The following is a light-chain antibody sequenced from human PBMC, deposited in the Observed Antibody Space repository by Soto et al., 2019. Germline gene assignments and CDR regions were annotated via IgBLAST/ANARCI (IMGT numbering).Light chain of an antibody. CDR1: SSDVGGYNY. V-gene: IGLV2-14*01. Sequence: QSVLTQPASVSGSPGQSITISCTGTSSDVGGYNYVSWYQQHTGKAPKLMIYEVSNRPSGVSNRFSGSKSGNTASLTNSGLQAEDEADYYCSSYTSSSTLVFGTGTKVTVL. CDR2: EVS. J-gene: IGLJ1*01. CDR3: SSYTSSSTLV.